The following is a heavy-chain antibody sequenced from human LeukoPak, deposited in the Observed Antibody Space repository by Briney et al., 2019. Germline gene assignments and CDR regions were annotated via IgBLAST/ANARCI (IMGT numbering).Heavy chain of an antibody. CDR2: ISSSGSTI. CDR3: ARGPVTRFDY. V-gene: IGHV3-48*03. CDR1: GSTFSSYE. D-gene: IGHD1-1*01. Sequence: GGSLRLSCAASGSTFSSYEMNWVRQAPGKGLEWVSYISSSGSTIYYADSVKGRFTISRDNAKNSLYLQMNSLRAEDTAVYYCARGPVTRFDYWGQGTLVTVSS. J-gene: IGHJ4*02.